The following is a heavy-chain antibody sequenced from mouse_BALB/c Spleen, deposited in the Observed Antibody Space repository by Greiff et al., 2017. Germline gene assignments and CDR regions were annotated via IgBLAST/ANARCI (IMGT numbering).Heavy chain of an antibody. CDR1: GFSLTSYD. CDR3: VRGLTGNY. CDR2: IWTGGGT. D-gene: IGHD4-1*01. J-gene: IGHJ2*01. V-gene: IGHV2-9-2*01. Sequence: VQLQESGPGLVAPSQSLSITCTVSGFSLTSYDISWIRQPPGKGLEWLGVIWTGGGTNYNSAFMSRLSISKDNSKSQVFLKMNSLQTDDTAIYYCVRGLTGNYWGQGTTLTVSS.